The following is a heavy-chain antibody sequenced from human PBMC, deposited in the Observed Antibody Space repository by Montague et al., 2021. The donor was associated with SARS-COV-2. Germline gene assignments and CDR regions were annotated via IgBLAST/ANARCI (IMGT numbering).Heavy chain of an antibody. CDR3: ARDPWRITIFGVVTRYGMDV. CDR1: RDSISSHNYF. Sequence: SETLSLTCTVSRDSISSHNYFWAWIRQPPGKGLEWIGSVDYSGLTFYNPSLESRVTISVDTSKEQFSLKVNSVTAADTAVYYCARDPWRITIFGVVTRYGMDVWGQGTTVTVSS. J-gene: IGHJ6*02. CDR2: VDYSGLT. D-gene: IGHD3-3*01. V-gene: IGHV4-39*07.